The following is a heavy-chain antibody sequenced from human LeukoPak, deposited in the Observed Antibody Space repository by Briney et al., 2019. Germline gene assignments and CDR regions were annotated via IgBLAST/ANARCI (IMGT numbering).Heavy chain of an antibody. CDR2: SYSGGSR. J-gene: IGHJ3*02. Sequence: GGSLRLSCAASGFTFSNYAVAWVRQAPGKGLEWVAVSYSGGSRQYAESVKGRFIISRDNSKNTLYLQMNSLRAEDTAVYYCAKRRDGFDIWGQGTMVTVSS. CDR3: AKRRDGFDI. CDR1: GFTFSNYA. V-gene: IGHV3-23*03.